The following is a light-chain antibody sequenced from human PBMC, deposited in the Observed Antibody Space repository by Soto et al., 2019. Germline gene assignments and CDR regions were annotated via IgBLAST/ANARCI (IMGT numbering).Light chain of an antibody. CDR2: NVY. J-gene: IGLJ1*01. CDR1: SSDVGAYNF. CDR3: SAYTVSRTYV. Sequence: SVLTQPASVSGSPGQSITISCTGTSSDVGAYNFVSWHQQHPGKAPKLMIYNVYDRPSGISYRFSGSKSGNTASLTISGLQGEDEADYYFSAYTVSRTYVFGTGTKVTVL. V-gene: IGLV2-14*03.